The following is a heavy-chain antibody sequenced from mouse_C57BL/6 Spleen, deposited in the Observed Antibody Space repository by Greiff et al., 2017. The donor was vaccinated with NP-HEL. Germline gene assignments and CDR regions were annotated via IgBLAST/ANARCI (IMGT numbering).Heavy chain of an antibody. Sequence: EVQLVESGGGLVQSGRSLRLSCATSGFTFSDFYMEWVRQAPGKGLEWIAASRNKANDYTTEYSASVKGRFIVSRDTSQSILYLQMNALRAEDTAIYYCARDGDDYDGAWFAYWGQGTLVTVSA. D-gene: IGHD2-4*01. CDR2: SRNKANDYTT. J-gene: IGHJ3*01. V-gene: IGHV7-1*01. CDR3: ARDGDDYDGAWFAY. CDR1: GFTFSDFY.